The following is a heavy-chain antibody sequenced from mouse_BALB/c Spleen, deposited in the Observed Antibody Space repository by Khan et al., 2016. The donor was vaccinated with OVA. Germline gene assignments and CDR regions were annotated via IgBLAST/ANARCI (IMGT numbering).Heavy chain of an antibody. Sequence: EVQLVESGPGLVKPSQSLSLTCTVTGYSITSDYAWNWIRQFPGNKLEWMGYISYSGSTSYNPSLKSRISITRDTSKNQFFLQLNSVTTEDTATYYCARGRQLGAWFAYWGQGTLVTVSA. D-gene: IGHD3-1*01. CDR2: ISYSGST. CDR1: GYSITSDYA. V-gene: IGHV3-2*02. J-gene: IGHJ3*01. CDR3: ARGRQLGAWFAY.